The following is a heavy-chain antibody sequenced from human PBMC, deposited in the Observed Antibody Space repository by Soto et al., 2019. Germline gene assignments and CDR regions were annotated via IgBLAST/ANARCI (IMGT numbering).Heavy chain of an antibody. V-gene: IGHV5-10-1*01. CDR1: GYSFTSYW. CDR3: ARHPLTGTGSRWFDP. CDR2: IDPSDSYT. D-gene: IGHD1-7*01. J-gene: IGHJ5*02. Sequence: GESLKISCKGSGYSFTSYWISWVRQMPGKGLEWMGRIDPSDSYTNYSPPFQGHVTISADKSISTAYLQWSSLKASDTAMYYCARHPLTGTGSRWFDPWGQGTLVTVSS.